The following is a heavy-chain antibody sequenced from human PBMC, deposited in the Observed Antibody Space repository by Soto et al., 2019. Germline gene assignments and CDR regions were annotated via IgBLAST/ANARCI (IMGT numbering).Heavy chain of an antibody. Sequence: ASVKVSCKASGYTFTSYGISWVRQAPGQGLEWMGWISAYNGNTNYAQKLQGRVTMTTDTSTSTAYMELRSLRSDDTAVYYCARHSSAWLYHTYYYYGMDVWGQGTTVTVSS. V-gene: IGHV1-18*04. CDR1: GYTFTSYG. CDR2: ISAYNGNT. D-gene: IGHD2-2*02. CDR3: ARHSSAWLYHTYYYYGMDV. J-gene: IGHJ6*02.